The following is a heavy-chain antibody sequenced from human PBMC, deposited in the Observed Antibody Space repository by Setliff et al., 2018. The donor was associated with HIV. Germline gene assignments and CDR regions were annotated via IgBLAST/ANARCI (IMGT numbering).Heavy chain of an antibody. D-gene: IGHD3-9*01. Sequence: GGSLRLSCAASGFTFSSYSMNWVRQAPGKGLEWVSSITSSSNYIYYADSVQGRFTISRDNAKNSLYLQMNSLRAEDTAMYYCARDRRRYDIVTLHYMDVWGKGTTVTVSS. CDR2: ITSSSNYI. CDR3: ARDRRRYDIVTLHYMDV. CDR1: GFTFSSYS. J-gene: IGHJ6*03. V-gene: IGHV3-21*01.